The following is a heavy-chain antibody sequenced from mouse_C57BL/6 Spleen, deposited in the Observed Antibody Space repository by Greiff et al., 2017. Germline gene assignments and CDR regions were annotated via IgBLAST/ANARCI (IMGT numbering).Heavy chain of an antibody. CDR1: GYTFTSYW. V-gene: IGHV1-69*01. CDR3: ARRELYDGTCAY. J-gene: IGHJ3*01. Sequence: QVQLQQPGAELVMPGASVKLSCKASGYTFTSYWMHWVKQRPGQGLEWIGEIDPSDSYTNYNQKFKGKSTLTVDKSSSTAYMQLSSLTSEDSAVYYCARRELYDGTCAYGGQGTLVTVSA. D-gene: IGHD2-3*01. CDR2: IDPSDSYT.